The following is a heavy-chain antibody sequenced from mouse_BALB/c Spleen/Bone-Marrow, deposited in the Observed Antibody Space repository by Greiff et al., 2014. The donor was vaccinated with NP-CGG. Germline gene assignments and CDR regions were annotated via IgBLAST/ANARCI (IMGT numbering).Heavy chain of an antibody. CDR1: GYTFTSYW. V-gene: IGHV1S22*01. CDR2: IYPGSGST. J-gene: IGHJ2*01. CDR3: TREGPTGTGGDY. D-gene: IGHD4-1*02. Sequence: LQQSGSELVRPGASVKLSCKASGYTFTSYWMHWVKQRPGQGLEWMGNIYPGSGSTNYDEKFKSKATLTVDTSSSTAYMQLSSLTSEDSAVYYCTREGPTGTGGDYWGQGTTLTVSS.